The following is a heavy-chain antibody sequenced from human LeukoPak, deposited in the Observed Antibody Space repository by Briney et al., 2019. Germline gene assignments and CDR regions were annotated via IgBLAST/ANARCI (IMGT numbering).Heavy chain of an antibody. V-gene: IGHV3-7*01. Sequence: GRSLRLSCAASGFSFSSYGMHWVRQAPGKGLEWVANINEDGSEKYYVDSVKGRCTISRDNAKKSLSLQMNSLRAEDMGVYYCARGRGIGAWGQGTTVTVSS. CDR3: ARGRGIGA. CDR2: INEDGSEK. CDR1: GFSFSSYG. J-gene: IGHJ6*02.